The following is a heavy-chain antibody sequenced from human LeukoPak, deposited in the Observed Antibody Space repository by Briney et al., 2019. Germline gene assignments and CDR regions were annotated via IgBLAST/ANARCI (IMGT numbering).Heavy chain of an antibody. Sequence: GEPLKISCKGSGYSFTRYWIGWVRQMPGKGLEWMGIIYPGDSDTRYSPSFQGQVTISADKSISTAYLQWSSLRASDTAMYYCARPTDDIFDYWGQGTLVTVSS. V-gene: IGHV5-51*01. J-gene: IGHJ4*02. CDR3: ARPTDDIFDY. D-gene: IGHD3-9*01. CDR1: GYSFTRYW. CDR2: IYPGDSDT.